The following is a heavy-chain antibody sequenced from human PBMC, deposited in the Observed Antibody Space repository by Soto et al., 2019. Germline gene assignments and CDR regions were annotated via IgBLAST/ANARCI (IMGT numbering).Heavy chain of an antibody. Sequence: SETLSLTCTISGDSINNYCWNWIRQSPGKGLEWIGYISYSGSTSYNPSLQSRVTISSDTSKNQFSLELSSVTAADTAVYYCARARQRDTGRGLDVWGQGTPLTVSS. CDR1: GDSINNYC. D-gene: IGHD5-18*01. CDR2: ISYSGST. V-gene: IGHV4-59*01. CDR3: ARARQRDTGRGLDV. J-gene: IGHJ6*02.